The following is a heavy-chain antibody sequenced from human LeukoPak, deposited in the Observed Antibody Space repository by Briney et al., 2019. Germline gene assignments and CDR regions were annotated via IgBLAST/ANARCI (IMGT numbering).Heavy chain of an antibody. CDR3: ATDGAGFDT. CDR1: GFTFSDYY. CDR2: INIGGTNT. V-gene: IGHV3-11*01. Sequence: SGGSLRLSCAASGFTFSDYYMSWIRQAPGKGREWLSYINIGGTNTHYADSVKGRFTISRDNAKKSLYLEMTNLRAEDTAVYYCATDGAGFDTWGQGVLVTVSS. J-gene: IGHJ5*02.